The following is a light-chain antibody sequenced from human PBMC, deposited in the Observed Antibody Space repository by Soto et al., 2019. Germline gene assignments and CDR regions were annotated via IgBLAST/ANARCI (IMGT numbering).Light chain of an antibody. CDR2: HAS. V-gene: IGKV1-12*01. J-gene: IGKJ2*01. Sequence: IQMTQSPSTVSASVGDRINISCRASRDIGDWLAWYQQRPGEAPKLLIYHASTFHSGVPPRFSGTRSGTIFTLTVSALQPEDFAAYYCQQGTTFPYTFGQGTRLET. CDR1: RDIGDW. CDR3: QQGTTFPYT.